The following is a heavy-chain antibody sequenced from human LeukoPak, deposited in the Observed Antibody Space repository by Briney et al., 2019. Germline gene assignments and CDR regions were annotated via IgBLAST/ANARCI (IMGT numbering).Heavy chain of an antibody. D-gene: IGHD6-13*01. V-gene: IGHV4-4*07. Sequence: PSETLSLTCTVSGGSISSYYWSWIRQPAGKGLEWIGRIYTSGSTNYNPSLKSRVTMSVDTSKNQFSLKLSSVTAADTAVYYCARDLSYSSSWDLLQRYYYYGMDVWGQGTTVTVSS. CDR3: ARDLSYSSSWDLLQRYYYYGMDV. J-gene: IGHJ6*02. CDR1: GGSISSYY. CDR2: IYTSGST.